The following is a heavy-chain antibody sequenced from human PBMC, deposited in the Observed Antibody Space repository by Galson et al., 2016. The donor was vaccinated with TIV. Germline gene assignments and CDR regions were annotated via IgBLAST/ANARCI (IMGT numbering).Heavy chain of an antibody. CDR1: GFSVSYKH. V-gene: IGHV3-53*01. J-gene: IGHJ4*02. D-gene: IGHD1-26*01. Sequence: SLRLSCAASGFSVSYKHMIWVRQTPGKGLEWVSLIYSNDNTYYADSVKGRFTISRDNSKNTLYLQMNSLTAEDTAMYYCAREGRGAAYPNNFDYWGQGTLVTVSS. CDR2: IYSNDNT. CDR3: AREGRGAAYPNNFDY.